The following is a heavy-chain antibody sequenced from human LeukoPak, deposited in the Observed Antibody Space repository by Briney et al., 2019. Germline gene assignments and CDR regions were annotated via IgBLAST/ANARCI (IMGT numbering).Heavy chain of an antibody. CDR3: ARVLGDCSSTNCYGGYAFDI. D-gene: IGHD2-2*01. CDR2: INPNSGGT. CDR1: GYTFTGYY. V-gene: IGHV1-2*02. Sequence: AASVKVSCKASGYTFTGYYMHWVRQAPGQGLEWMGWINPNSGGTNYAQKFQGRVTMTRDTSISTAYMELSRLSSDDTAVYYCARVLGDCSSTNCYGGYAFDIWGQGTMVTVSS. J-gene: IGHJ3*02.